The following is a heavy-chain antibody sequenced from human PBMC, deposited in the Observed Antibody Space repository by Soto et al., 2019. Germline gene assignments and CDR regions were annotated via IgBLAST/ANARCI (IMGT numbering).Heavy chain of an antibody. CDR1: GYTFTCYG. V-gene: IGHV1-18*01. J-gene: IGHJ6*03. Sequence: ASVKVSCKASGYTFTCYGICWVRQAPGQGLEWMGWISAYNGNTNYAQKLQGRVTMTTDTSTSTAYMELRSLRSDDTAVYYCARSTVTVTNYYYYMDVWGKGTTVTVSS. CDR3: ARSTVTVTNYYYYMDV. D-gene: IGHD4-17*01. CDR2: ISAYNGNT.